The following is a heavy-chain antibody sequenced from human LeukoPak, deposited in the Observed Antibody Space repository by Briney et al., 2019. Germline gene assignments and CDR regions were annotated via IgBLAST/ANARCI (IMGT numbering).Heavy chain of an antibody. CDR3: AKAVGSGWRYYFDY. D-gene: IGHD6-19*01. J-gene: IGHJ4*02. CDR2: ISGSGGNT. V-gene: IGHV3-23*01. CDR1: GFTFSSNA. Sequence: GGSLRLSCAASGFTFSSNAMIWVRQAPGKGLEWVSDISGSGGNTYYADSVKGRLTIYRDNTKNTLYLQMNSLRAEDTAVYYCAKAVGSGWRYYFDYWGQGTLVTVSS.